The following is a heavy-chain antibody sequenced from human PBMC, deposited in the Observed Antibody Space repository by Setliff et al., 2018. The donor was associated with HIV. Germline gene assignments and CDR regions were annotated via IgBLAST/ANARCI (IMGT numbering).Heavy chain of an antibody. J-gene: IGHJ4*02. CDR3: ARLGRAIDDGGSSLRLDF. CDR1: DDSFTNYD. Sequence: ETLSLPCVVSDDSFTNYDWTWIRQSPGKALEWIGYISSSGTTNYNPSLRSRVTISIETSNTRFSLWLRSATAADTATYFCARLGRAIDDGGSSLRLDFWGQGRLVTV. V-gene: IGHV4-59*08. D-gene: IGHD2-21*01. CDR2: ISSSGTT.